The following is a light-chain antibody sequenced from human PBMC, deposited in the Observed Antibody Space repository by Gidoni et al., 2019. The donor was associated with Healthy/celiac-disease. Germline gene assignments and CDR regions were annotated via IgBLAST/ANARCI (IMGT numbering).Light chain of an antibody. CDR3: MQALQTPLT. V-gene: IGKV2-28*01. CDR2: LGS. CDR1: QSLLHSNGYNY. Sequence: DIVMTQSPLSLPVTPGQPASISCRSSQSLLHSNGYNYMDWYLQKPGQSQQHLIYLGSNRASGVPDRFSGSGSGTDFTLKISRVEAEDVGVYYCMQALQTPLTFGQGTRLEIK. J-gene: IGKJ5*01.